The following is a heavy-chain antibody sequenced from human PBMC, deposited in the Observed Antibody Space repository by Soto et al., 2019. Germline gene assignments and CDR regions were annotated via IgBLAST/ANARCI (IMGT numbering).Heavy chain of an antibody. J-gene: IGHJ4*02. Sequence: EVQLVESGGGLVQPGGSLRLSCAASGFTFGSYSMNWVRQAPGKGLEWVSYISSSSSTIYYADSVEGRFTISRDNAKNSRYLQINSLRAEDTAVYYCAKDGGYSYGPYDYWGQGTLVTVSS. CDR1: GFTFGSYS. CDR3: AKDGGYSYGPYDY. D-gene: IGHD5-18*01. V-gene: IGHV3-48*01. CDR2: ISSSSSTI.